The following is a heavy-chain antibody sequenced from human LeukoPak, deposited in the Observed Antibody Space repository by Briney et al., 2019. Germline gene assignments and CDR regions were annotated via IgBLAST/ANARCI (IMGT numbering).Heavy chain of an antibody. V-gene: IGHV3-9*01. CDR3: ARGFCSGGTCYRITGTFDV. J-gene: IGHJ3*01. Sequence: PGRSLRLSCAASGFTFDDYAMHWVRQAPGKGLEWVSGISWNSGSIGYADSVKGRFTISRDNANNSLFLEMTSLRGDDTAVYYCARGFCSGGTCYRITGTFDVWGQGTMVSVSS. CDR1: GFTFDDYA. CDR2: ISWNSGSI. D-gene: IGHD2-15*01.